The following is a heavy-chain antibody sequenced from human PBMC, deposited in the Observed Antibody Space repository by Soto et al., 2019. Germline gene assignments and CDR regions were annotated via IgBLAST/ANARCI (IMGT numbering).Heavy chain of an antibody. CDR1: GGSISGSSHF. D-gene: IGHD2-2*01. CDR2: IHYSGTT. V-gene: IGHV4-39*01. CDR3: GGPPPSRVEPRLGYYGMDV. Sequence: QLQLQESGPGLVKPSETLSLICTVSGGSISGSSHFWGWIRQPPGKGLEWIGSIHYSGTTYYNPSLKGRGPLTGDTSKNQVSLKLNSGAAAGPAVYYCGGPPPSRVEPRLGYYGMDVWGQGTTVTVSS. J-gene: IGHJ6*02.